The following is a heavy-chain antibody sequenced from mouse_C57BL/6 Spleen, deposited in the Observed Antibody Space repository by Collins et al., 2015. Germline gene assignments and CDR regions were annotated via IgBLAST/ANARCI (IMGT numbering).Heavy chain of an antibody. Sequence: EVQLQQSGTVLARPGASVKMSCKASGYTFTSYWMHWVKQRPGQGLEWIGAIYPGNSDTSYNQKFKGKAKLTAVTSTSTAYMELSSLTNGDSAVYYCTRGYGNHWYFDVWGAGTTVTVSS. V-gene: IGHV1-5*01. D-gene: IGHD2-1*01. J-gene: IGHJ1*01. CDR2: IYPGNSDT. CDR1: GYTFTSYW. CDR3: TRGYGNHWYFDV.